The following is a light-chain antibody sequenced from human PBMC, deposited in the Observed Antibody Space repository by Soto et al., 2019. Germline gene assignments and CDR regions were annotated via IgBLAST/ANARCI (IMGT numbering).Light chain of an antibody. CDR2: GAS. CDR1: QGISSW. V-gene: IGKV1D-16*01. CDR3: QQYNSYPPT. J-gene: IGKJ4*01. Sequence: DIQMTQSPSSLSASVGDRVTITCRASQGISSWLAWYQQRPERPPKLLIYGASTLESGVPSRFSSTGSGTDFTLTISSLQAEDFATYYCQQYNSYPPTFGGGTKVEIK.